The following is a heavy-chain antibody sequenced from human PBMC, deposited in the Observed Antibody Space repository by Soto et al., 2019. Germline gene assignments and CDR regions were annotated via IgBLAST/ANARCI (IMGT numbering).Heavy chain of an antibody. J-gene: IGHJ4*02. CDR3: VKPKGDLWLVIGD. V-gene: IGHV3-30*18. CDR1: GFNFNTNG. Sequence: QVQLVESGGGVVQPGRSLRLSCAASGFNFNTNGMHWVRQSPGKGLEWVAIISYDGSETYYADSVKGRFTISRDNSKNTLYLQMNSLTAEDTAVYYCVKPKGDLWLVIGDWGQGTLVTVYS. CDR2: ISYDGSET. D-gene: IGHD6-19*01.